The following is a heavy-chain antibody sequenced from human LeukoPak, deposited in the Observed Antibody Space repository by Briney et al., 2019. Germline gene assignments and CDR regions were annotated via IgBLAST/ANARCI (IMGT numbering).Heavy chain of an antibody. CDR1: GGSISSYY. J-gene: IGHJ5*02. D-gene: IGHD2-21*01. Sequence: SETLSLTCTVSGGSISSYYWSWIRQPPGKGLEWIGYIYTSGSTNYNPSLKSRVTISVDTSKNQFSLKLSSVTAADTAVYYCARGGEQSVAMNWFDPWGQGTLVTVSS. CDR3: ARGGEQSVAMNWFDP. CDR2: IYTSGST. V-gene: IGHV4-4*09.